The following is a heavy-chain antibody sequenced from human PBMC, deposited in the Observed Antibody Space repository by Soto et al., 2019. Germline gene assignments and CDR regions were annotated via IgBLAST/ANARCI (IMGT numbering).Heavy chain of an antibody. CDR2: IYYSGST. CDR1: GGSFSSGGYY. J-gene: IGHJ4*02. Sequence: SETLSLTCAVYGGSFSSGGYYWSWIRQHPGKGLEWIGYIYYSGSTNYNPSLKSRVTISVDTSKNQFSLKVNSVTAADTAVYYCARGRLVPAVNFDYWGLGTLVTVSS. CDR3: ARGRLVPAVNFDY. D-gene: IGHD2-2*01. V-gene: IGHV4-61*08.